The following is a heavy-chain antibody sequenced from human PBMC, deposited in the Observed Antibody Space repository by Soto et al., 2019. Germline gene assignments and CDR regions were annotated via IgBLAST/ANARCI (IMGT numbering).Heavy chain of an antibody. V-gene: IGHV4-61*01. CDR3: ERDASQYFALLSELHT. Sequence: PSSTXSLTCTVSGYPLIIGSYYWSWIRQSPGKRLDWIAYIYYTGTTKYNPSLKSRVTISVDTSKNQFSLRLTSVTAADTAVYYSERDASQYFALLSELHTWGQGTLVTVYS. CDR2: IYYTGTT. J-gene: IGHJ4*02. CDR1: GYPLIIGSYY. D-gene: IGHD3-9*01.